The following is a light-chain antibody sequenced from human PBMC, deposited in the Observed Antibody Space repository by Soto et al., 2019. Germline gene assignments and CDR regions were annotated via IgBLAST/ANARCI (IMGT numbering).Light chain of an antibody. CDR3: CSYAGSYHVV. CDR1: SSDVGGYNF. J-gene: IGLJ2*01. V-gene: IGLV2-11*01. CDR2: DVT. Sequence: QSALTQPRSVSGSPGQSVTISCTGTSSDVGGYNFVSWYQQYPGKAPKVMIYDVTQRPSGVPDRFSGSKSGNTASLTISGLQAEDEGDYYCCSYAGSYHVVFGGGTKVTVL.